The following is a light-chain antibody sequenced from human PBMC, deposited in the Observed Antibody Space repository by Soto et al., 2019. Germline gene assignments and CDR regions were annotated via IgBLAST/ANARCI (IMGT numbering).Light chain of an antibody. J-gene: IGKJ3*01. V-gene: IGKV3-20*01. Sequence: EIVLTQSPGTLSLFPGETATLSCRASQRVSSTYFAWYRQKPGQPPRLLIYGASKRATGVPDRVSGSGSGTDFTLTINRLEPEDFAVYYCQHYASSPPGFTFGPGTTVDIK. CDR1: QRVSSTY. CDR2: GAS. CDR3: QHYASSPPGFT.